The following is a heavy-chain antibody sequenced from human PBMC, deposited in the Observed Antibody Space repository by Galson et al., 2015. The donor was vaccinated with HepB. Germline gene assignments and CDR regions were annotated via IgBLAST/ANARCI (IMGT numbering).Heavy chain of an antibody. Sequence: SVKVSCKASGGTFSSYAIGWVRQAPGQGLEWMGGIIPIFGTANYAQKFQGRVTITADESTSTAYMELSSLRSEDTAVYYCARVPGSSPYGGQGHYYFDYWGQGTLVTVSS. CDR2: IIPIFGTA. CDR3: ARVPGSSPYGGQGHYYFDY. J-gene: IGHJ4*02. CDR1: GGTFSSYA. V-gene: IGHV1-69*13. D-gene: IGHD6-6*01.